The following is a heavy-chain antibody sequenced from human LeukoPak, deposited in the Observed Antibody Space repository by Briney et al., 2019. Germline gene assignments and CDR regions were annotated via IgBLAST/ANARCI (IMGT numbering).Heavy chain of an antibody. D-gene: IGHD6-13*01. V-gene: IGHV3-21*01. J-gene: IGHJ4*02. CDR1: AFTFSSDS. CDR3: ARDSGSSWREGLNY. CDR2: ISSSSDYI. Sequence: GGSLRLSCAASAFTFSSDSMNWVRQAPGKGLEWVSSISSSSDYIYYADSVKGRFTISRDNAKNSLFLQMNSLRVEDSAVYYCARDSGSSWREGLNYWGQGTLVAVSS.